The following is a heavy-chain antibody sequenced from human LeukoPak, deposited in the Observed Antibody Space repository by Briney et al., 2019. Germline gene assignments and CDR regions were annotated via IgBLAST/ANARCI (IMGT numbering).Heavy chain of an antibody. V-gene: IGHV3-30-3*01. D-gene: IGHD3-16*01. CDR1: GFTFSSYA. Sequence: GGSLRLSCAASGFTFSSYAMHWVRQAPGKGLEWVAVISYDGSNKYYADSVKGRFTISRDNSKNTLYLQMNSLRAEDTAVYYCARGSALWRKILDYWGQGTLVTVSS. J-gene: IGHJ4*02. CDR2: ISYDGSNK. CDR3: ARGSALWRKILDY.